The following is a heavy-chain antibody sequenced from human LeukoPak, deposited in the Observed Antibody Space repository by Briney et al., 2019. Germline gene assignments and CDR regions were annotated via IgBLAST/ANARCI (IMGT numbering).Heavy chain of an antibody. V-gene: IGHV3-33*01. D-gene: IGHD1-1*01. CDR3: ARFRGQYNWNDGAFDI. J-gene: IGHJ3*02. CDR2: IWYDGSNK. Sequence: GGSLRLSCAASGFTFSSYGMHWVRQAPGKGLEWVAVIWYDGSNKYYADSVKGRFTISRDNSKNTLCLQMNSLRAEDTAVYYCARFRGQYNWNDGAFDIWGQGTMVTVSS. CDR1: GFTFSSYG.